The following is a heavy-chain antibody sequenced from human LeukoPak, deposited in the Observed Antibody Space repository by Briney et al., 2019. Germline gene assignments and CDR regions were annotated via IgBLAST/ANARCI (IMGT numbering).Heavy chain of an antibody. CDR3: ARNPSGYSSRYHYYGMDV. CDR1: GYSFTSYW. V-gene: IGHV5-10-1*01. CDR2: IDPSDSYT. D-gene: IGHD6-13*01. J-gene: IGHJ6*04. Sequence: GESLKISCKGSGYSFTSYWISWVRQIPGKGLEWMGRIDPSDSYTNYSPSFQGHVTISADKSISTAYLQWSSLKASDTAMYYCARNPSGYSSRYHYYGMDVWGKGTTVTVSS.